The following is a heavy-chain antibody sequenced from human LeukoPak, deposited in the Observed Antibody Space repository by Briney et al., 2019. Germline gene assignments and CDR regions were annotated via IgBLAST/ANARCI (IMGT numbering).Heavy chain of an antibody. D-gene: IGHD4-11*01. CDR2: ISYDGSNK. V-gene: IGHV3-30*04. CDR1: GFTFSSYA. Sequence: PGGSLRLSCAASGFTFSSYAMHWVRQAPGKGLEWVAVISYDGSNKYYADSVKGRFTISRDNSKSTLYLQMNSLRAEDTAVYYCARDRGFLQWPTDYYFDYWGQGTLVTVSS. J-gene: IGHJ4*02. CDR3: ARDRGFLQWPTDYYFDY.